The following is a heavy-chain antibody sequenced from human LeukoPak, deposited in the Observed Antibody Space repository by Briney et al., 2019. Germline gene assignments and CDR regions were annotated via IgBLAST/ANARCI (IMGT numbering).Heavy chain of an antibody. J-gene: IGHJ4*02. CDR1: GGSFSGYY. CDR3: ARGGYSSSWYVGPLFRTTKLDY. CDR2: INHSGNT. D-gene: IGHD6-13*01. V-gene: IGHV4-34*01. Sequence: SETLSLTCAVYGGSFSGYYWSWIRQPPGKGLEWIGEINHSGNTNYNPSLKSRVTISVDTSKNQFSLKLSSVTAADPAVYYCARGGYSSSWYVGPLFRTTKLDYWGQGTLVTVSS.